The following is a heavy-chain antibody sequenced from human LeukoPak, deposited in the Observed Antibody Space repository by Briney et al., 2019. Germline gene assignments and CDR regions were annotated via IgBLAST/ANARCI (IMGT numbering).Heavy chain of an antibody. D-gene: IGHD3-9*01. CDR3: ARGRYFDWLFLDY. V-gene: IGHV1-2*04. CDR2: INPNSGGT. CDR1: GYTFTGYY. J-gene: IGHJ4*02. Sequence: GASAKVSCKASGYTFTGYYMHWVRQAPGQGLEWMGWINPNSGGTNHAQKFQGWVTMTRDTSISTAYMELSRLRSDDTAVYYCARGRYFDWLFLDYWGQGTLVTVSS.